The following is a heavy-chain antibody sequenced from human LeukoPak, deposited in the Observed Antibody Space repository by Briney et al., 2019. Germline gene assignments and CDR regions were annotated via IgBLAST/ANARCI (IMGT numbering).Heavy chain of an antibody. CDR2: TSASGTNI. J-gene: IGHJ3*01. Sequence: PGGSLRLSCAGSGFIFAGYTMNWVRQAPGKGLEWLSYTSASGTNIFYADSVRGRFTISRDNAKNSVYLQMNSLRGEDTAVYYCASRRSGWPNDAFDVWGQGTMVTVTS. D-gene: IGHD6-19*01. CDR1: GFIFAGYT. V-gene: IGHV3-48*01. CDR3: ASRRSGWPNDAFDV.